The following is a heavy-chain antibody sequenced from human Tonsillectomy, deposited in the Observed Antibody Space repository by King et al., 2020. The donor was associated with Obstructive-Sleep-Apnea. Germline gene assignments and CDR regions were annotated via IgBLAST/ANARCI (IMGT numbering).Heavy chain of an antibody. D-gene: IGHD6-13*01. CDR1: GGSFSGYY. Sequence: VQLPQWGAGLLKPSETLSLPCAVYGGSFSGYYWSWIRQPPGKGLEWIGEINHSGSTNYNPSLKSRVTISVDTSKNQFSQKLSSVTAADTAVYYCARGRRYSSSWLDYWGQGTLVTVSS. CDR2: INHSGST. V-gene: IGHV4-34*01. J-gene: IGHJ4*02. CDR3: ARGRRYSSSWLDY.